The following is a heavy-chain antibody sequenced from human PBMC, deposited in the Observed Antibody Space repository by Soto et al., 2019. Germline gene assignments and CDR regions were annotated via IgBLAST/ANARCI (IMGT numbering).Heavy chain of an antibody. CDR1: GFTFSSYW. CDR3: ARSCIAARYPYYGMDV. J-gene: IGHJ6*02. CDR2: IKQDGSEK. V-gene: IGHV3-7*01. Sequence: PGGSLRLSCAASGFTFSSYWMSWVRQAPGKGLEWVANIKQDGSEKYYVDSVKGRFTISRDNAKNSLYLQMNSLRAEDTAVYYCARSCIAARYPYYGMDVWRQGTTVTVSS. D-gene: IGHD6-6*01.